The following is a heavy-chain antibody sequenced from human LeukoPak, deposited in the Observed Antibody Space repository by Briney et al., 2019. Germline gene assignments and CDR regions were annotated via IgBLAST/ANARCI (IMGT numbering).Heavy chain of an antibody. Sequence: SQTLSLTCAISGDSVSSNSAAWNWIRQSPARGLEWLGRTYYRSKWYIDYALPVKSRITINPDTSKNQFSLQVNSVSPEDTAVYYCSSGLPDYYYGMDVWGQGTTVTVSS. CDR2: TYYRSKWYI. J-gene: IGHJ6*02. D-gene: IGHD3-22*01. CDR3: SSGLPDYYYGMDV. V-gene: IGHV6-1*01. CDR1: GDSVSSNSAA.